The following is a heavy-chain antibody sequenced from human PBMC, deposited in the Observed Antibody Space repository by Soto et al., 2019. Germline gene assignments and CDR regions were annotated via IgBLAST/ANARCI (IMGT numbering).Heavy chain of an antibody. CDR2: IYYSGST. D-gene: IGHD3-10*01. CDR1: GGSISRSSYY. V-gene: IGHV4-39*01. CDR3: STVRGVHIPFAY. J-gene: IGHJ4*02. Sequence: SETLSLTCTVSGGSISRSSYYWGWIRQPPGKGLEWIGSIYYSGSTYYNPSLKSRVTISVDTSKNQFSLKLSSVTAADTAVYYCSTVRGVHIPFAYRAQGTLVTVSS.